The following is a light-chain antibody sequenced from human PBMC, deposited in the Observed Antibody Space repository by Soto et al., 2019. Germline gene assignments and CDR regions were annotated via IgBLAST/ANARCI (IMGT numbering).Light chain of an antibody. Sequence: DIQMTQSPSTLSASVGDRVTITCRASQSISGSLAWYQQKPGKAPKLLIYEASNLKSGVPSRFSGSGSGTEYTLTISSLQPDASASYYGQQYNGYWTFGQGTRVEIK. CDR3: QQYNGYWT. V-gene: IGKV1-5*03. CDR1: QSISGS. CDR2: EAS. J-gene: IGKJ1*01.